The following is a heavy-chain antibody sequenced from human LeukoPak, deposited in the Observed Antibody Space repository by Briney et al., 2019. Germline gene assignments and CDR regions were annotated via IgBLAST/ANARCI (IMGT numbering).Heavy chain of an antibody. D-gene: IGHD5-12*01. CDR1: GFTFSSYA. CDR2: ISYDGSNK. V-gene: IGHV3-30-3*01. Sequence: GGSLRLSCAASGFTFSSYAMHWVRQAPGKGLEWVAVISYDGSNKYYADSVKGRFTISRDNSKNTLYLQMNSLRAEDTAVYYCARLGGYDRGDYWGQGTLVTVSS. CDR3: ARLGGYDRGDY. J-gene: IGHJ4*02.